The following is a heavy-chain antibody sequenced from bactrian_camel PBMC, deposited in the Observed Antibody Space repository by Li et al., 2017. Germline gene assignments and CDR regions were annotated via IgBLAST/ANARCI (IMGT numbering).Heavy chain of an antibody. CDR1: GSIYSGAC. CDR3: AAKGGFTCFLRFSSDVDV. J-gene: IGHJ6*01. D-gene: IGHD3*01. Sequence: HVQLVESGGGSVQAGGSLRLSCVASGSIYSGACVGWLRQAPGKEREGVAAIDSDGIASYADSVKGRFTISKDNANNTVNLMMNSLKPEDTAMYYCAAKGGFTCFLRFSSDVDVWGQGTQVTV. V-gene: IGHV3S53*01. CDR2: IDSDGIA.